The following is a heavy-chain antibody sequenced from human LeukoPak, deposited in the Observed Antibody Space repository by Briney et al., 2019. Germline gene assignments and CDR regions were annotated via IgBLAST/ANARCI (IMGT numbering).Heavy chain of an antibody. V-gene: IGHV7-4-1*02. J-gene: IGHJ3*02. Sequence: ASVKVSCKASGYTFTNYAMNWVRQAPGQGLEWMGWINTNTGNPTYAQDFTGRFVFSLDTSVSTAYLQISSLKADGTAVYYCARDPMGYCSSTSCYPSAFDIWGQGTMVTVSS. CDR3: ARDPMGYCSSTSCYPSAFDI. D-gene: IGHD2-2*01. CDR1: GYTFTNYA. CDR2: INTNTGNP.